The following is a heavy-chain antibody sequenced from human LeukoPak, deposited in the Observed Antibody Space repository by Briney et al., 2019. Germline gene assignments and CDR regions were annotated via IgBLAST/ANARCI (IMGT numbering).Heavy chain of an antibody. Sequence: GGSLRLSCAASGFPFSSHWLSWFRQSPGKGLEWVANIKQDGSEKYYVDSVKGRFTISRDNAKNSQYLQMNSLRAEDTAVYYCARDLLTSGWFPYGMDVWGRGTTVTVSS. J-gene: IGHJ6*02. CDR1: GFPFSSHW. D-gene: IGHD6-19*01. V-gene: IGHV3-7*01. CDR2: IKQDGSEK. CDR3: ARDLLTSGWFPYGMDV.